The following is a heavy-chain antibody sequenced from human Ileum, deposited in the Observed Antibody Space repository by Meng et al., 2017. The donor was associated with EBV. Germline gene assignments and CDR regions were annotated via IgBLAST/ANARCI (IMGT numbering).Heavy chain of an antibody. CDR1: GGSVSSGNW. CDR3: AREGGSFDILTGYDI. Sequence: VQLQGPGPGLVRPSGPLPLTCAVAGGSVSSGNWWSWVRQSPGKGLEWIGEIYQSGSTNYNPSLESRVTISLDKSENQLSLRLTSVTAADTAVYYCAREGGSFDILTGYDIWGQGTLVTVSS. V-gene: IGHV4-4*02. CDR2: IYQSGST. D-gene: IGHD3-9*01. J-gene: IGHJ4*02.